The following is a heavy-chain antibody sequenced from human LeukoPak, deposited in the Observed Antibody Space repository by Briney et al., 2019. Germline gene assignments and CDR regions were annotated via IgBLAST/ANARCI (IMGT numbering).Heavy chain of an antibody. CDR2: ISGSGGST. V-gene: IGHV3-23*01. CDR1: GFTFSRYA. D-gene: IGHD2-21*01. Sequence: RSGGSRRLSCAASGFTFSRYAMSWVRQAPGKGREWVSAISGSGGSTYYADSVKGRFTISRDNSKNTLYLQMNSLRAEDTAVYYCAKDSCGGDCYGDAFDIWGQGRMVTVSS. CDR3: AKDSCGGDCYGDAFDI. J-gene: IGHJ3*02.